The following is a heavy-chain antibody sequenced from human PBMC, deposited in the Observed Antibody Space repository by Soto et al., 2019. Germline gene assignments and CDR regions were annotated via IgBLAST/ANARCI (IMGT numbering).Heavy chain of an antibody. J-gene: IGHJ6*03. CDR1: GGSFGGYY. CDR3: ARGASRRDVVVVPTDYYYMDV. V-gene: IGHV4-34*01. D-gene: IGHD2-2*01. CDR2: ISQSGST. Sequence: SETLSLTYAVNGGSFGGYYWSWIRQPPGKGLEWIGEISQSGSTKYISPLKSRVIISVDTSKNQFSLNLNSVTAADTAVYYCARGASRRDVVVVPTDYYYMDVWGKGTTVTVSS.